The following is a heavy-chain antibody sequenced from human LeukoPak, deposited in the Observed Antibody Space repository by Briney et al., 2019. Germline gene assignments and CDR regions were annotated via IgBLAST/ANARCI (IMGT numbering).Heavy chain of an antibody. Sequence: PGGSLRLSCAASGFTFSSYAMSWVRQVPGKGLEWVSAISGSGGSTYYADSVKGRFTISRDNSKNTLYLQMNSLRAEDTAVYYCAKDRFGELLYDYWGQGTLVTVSS. V-gene: IGHV3-23*01. CDR3: AKDRFGELLYDY. CDR2: ISGSGGST. CDR1: GFTFSSYA. J-gene: IGHJ4*02. D-gene: IGHD3-10*01.